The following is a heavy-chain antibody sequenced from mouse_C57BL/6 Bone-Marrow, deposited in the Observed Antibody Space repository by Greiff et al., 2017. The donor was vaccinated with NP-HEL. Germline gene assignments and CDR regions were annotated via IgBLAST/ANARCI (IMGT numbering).Heavy chain of an antibody. V-gene: IGHV1-26*01. CDR1: GYTFTDYY. J-gene: IGHJ1*03. CDR3: ARSGYGSTYWYFDV. D-gene: IGHD1-1*01. Sequence: EVQLQQSGPELVKPGASVKISCKASGYTFTDYYMNWVQQSHGKSLAWIGDINPNNGGTSYNQKFKGKATLTVDKSSSTAYMERRSLTSEDSAVYYGARSGYGSTYWYFDVWGTGTTVTVSS. CDR2: INPNNGGT.